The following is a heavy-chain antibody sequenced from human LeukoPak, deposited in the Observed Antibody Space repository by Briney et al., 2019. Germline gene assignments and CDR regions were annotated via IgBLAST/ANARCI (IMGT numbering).Heavy chain of an antibody. J-gene: IGHJ5*02. Sequence: QPGGSLRLSCAASGFTFSSYGMHWVRQAPGKGLEWVAFIRYDGSNKYYADSVKGRFTISRDNAKNSLYVQMNSLRAEDTALYYCAREGGSGWYSGWFDPWGQGTQVTVSS. D-gene: IGHD6-19*01. V-gene: IGHV3-30*02. CDR1: GFTFSSYG. CDR2: IRYDGSNK. CDR3: AREGGSGWYSGWFDP.